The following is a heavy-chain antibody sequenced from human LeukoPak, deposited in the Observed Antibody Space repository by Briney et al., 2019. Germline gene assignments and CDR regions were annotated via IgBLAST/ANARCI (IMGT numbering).Heavy chain of an antibody. Sequence: PGGSLRLSCAASGFTFDDYAMHWVRQAPGKGLEWVSGISWNSDSIGYADSVKGRFTISRDNAKNSLYLQMNSLRAEDTALYYCAQARSSSGYGPLGLYWGQGTLVTVSS. CDR1: GFTFDDYA. CDR2: ISWNSDSI. V-gene: IGHV3-9*01. D-gene: IGHD5-12*01. J-gene: IGHJ4*02. CDR3: AQARSSSGYGPLGLY.